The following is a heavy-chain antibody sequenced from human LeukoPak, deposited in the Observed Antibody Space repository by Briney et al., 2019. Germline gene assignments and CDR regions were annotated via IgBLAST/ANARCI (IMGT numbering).Heavy chain of an antibody. CDR3: ARIEDYGGNSVNY. Sequence: PSETLSLTCTVSGGSISSYYWGWIRQPPGKGLEWIGYIYYSGSTNYNPSLKSRVTISVDTSKNQFSLKLSSVTAADTAVYYCARIEDYGGNSVNYWGQGTLVTVSS. D-gene: IGHD4-23*01. J-gene: IGHJ4*02. CDR2: IYYSGST. CDR1: GGSISSYY. V-gene: IGHV4-59*01.